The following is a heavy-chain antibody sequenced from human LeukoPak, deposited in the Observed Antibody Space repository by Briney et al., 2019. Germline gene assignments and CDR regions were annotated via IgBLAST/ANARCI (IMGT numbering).Heavy chain of an antibody. CDR3: ARSGGITIFGVASGPVHY. Sequence: SETLSLTCAVYGGSFSGYYWSWIRQPPGKGLEWIGEINHSGSTNYNPSLESRVTISVDTSKNQFSPKLSSVTAADTAVYYCARSGGITIFGVASGPVHYWGQGTLVTVSS. D-gene: IGHD3-3*01. J-gene: IGHJ4*02. CDR2: INHSGST. CDR1: GGSFSGYY. V-gene: IGHV4-34*01.